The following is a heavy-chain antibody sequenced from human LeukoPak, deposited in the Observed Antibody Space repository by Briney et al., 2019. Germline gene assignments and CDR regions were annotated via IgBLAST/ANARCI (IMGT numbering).Heavy chain of an antibody. Sequence: GGSLRLSCVASVFTFNTYWMSWVRQAPGKGLEWVANINHDGSGKYYVDSVKGRLTISRDNAKNSLYLQMNSLRVEDTAVYYCASDPFNIAAHDAFNFWGQGTAVTVSS. D-gene: IGHD2-21*01. V-gene: IGHV3-7*01. CDR2: INHDGSGK. CDR1: VFTFNTYW. J-gene: IGHJ3*01. CDR3: ASDPFNIAAHDAFNF.